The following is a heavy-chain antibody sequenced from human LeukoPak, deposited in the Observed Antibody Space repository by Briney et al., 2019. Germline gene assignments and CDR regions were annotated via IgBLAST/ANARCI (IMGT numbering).Heavy chain of an antibody. D-gene: IGHD5-24*01. CDR1: GYTFTSYG. Sequence: SVKVSCKASGYTFTSYGISWVRQAPGQGLEWMGGIIPIFGTANYAQKFQGRVTITADESTSTAYMELSSLRSEDTAVYYCARDPWPRQDNWFDPWGQGTLVTVSS. V-gene: IGHV1-69*13. CDR3: ARDPWPRQDNWFDP. J-gene: IGHJ5*02. CDR2: IIPIFGTA.